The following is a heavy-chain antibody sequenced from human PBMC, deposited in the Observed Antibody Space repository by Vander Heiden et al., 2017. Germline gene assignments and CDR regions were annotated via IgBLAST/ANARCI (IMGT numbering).Heavy chain of an antibody. V-gene: IGHV1-69*01. Sequence: QVQLVQSGAAVKKPGSSVKVSCKASGGTFSSYAISWVRQAPGQGLEWMGGIIPIFGTANYAQKFQGRVTITADESTSTAYMELSRLRSEDTAVYYCARARWDIVVVPAAPDVVYWFDPWGQGTLVTVSS. J-gene: IGHJ5*02. D-gene: IGHD2-2*01. CDR2: IIPIFGTA. CDR3: ARARWDIVVVPAAPDVVYWFDP. CDR1: GGTFSSYA.